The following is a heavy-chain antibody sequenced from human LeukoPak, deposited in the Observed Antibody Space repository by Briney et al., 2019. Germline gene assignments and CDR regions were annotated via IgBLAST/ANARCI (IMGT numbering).Heavy chain of an antibody. Sequence: ETLSLTCTVSGGSISSGGYYWSWVRQAPGKGLEWVSAISGSGGSTYYADSVRGRFTISRDNSKNTLYLQMNSLRAEDTAVYYCAKTGTPWYYFDYWGQGTPVTVSS. J-gene: IGHJ4*02. CDR3: AKTGTPWYYFDY. CDR1: GGSISSGGYY. CDR2: ISGSGGST. D-gene: IGHD6-13*01. V-gene: IGHV3-23*01.